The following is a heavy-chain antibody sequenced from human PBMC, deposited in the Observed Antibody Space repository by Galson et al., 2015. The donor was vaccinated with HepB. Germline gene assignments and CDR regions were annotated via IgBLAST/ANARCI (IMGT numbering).Heavy chain of an antibody. V-gene: IGHV3-7*03. CDR2: IRQDGSEI. Sequence: SLRLSCAASGFTFSSYWMSWVRQAPGKGLEWVATIRQDGSEIYYGDSVKGRFTISRDNAKNSLYLQMSSLRAEDTAIYYCASKNWYFDLWGRGTLVTVSS. CDR3: ASKNWYFDL. CDR1: GFTFSSYW. J-gene: IGHJ2*01.